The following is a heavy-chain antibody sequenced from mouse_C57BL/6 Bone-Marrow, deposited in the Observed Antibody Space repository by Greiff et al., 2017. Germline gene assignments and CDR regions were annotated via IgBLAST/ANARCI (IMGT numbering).Heavy chain of an antibody. Sequence: QVQLKESGPGLVQPSQSLSITCTVSGFSLTSYGVHWVRPSPGKGLEWLGVIWSGGSTDYNAAFISRLSISKDNSKSQVFFKMNSLQADDTAIYYCARIGLGAMDYWGQGTSVTVAS. J-gene: IGHJ4*01. V-gene: IGHV2-2*01. D-gene: IGHD4-1*01. CDR2: IWSGGST. CDR1: GFSLTSYG. CDR3: ARIGLGAMDY.